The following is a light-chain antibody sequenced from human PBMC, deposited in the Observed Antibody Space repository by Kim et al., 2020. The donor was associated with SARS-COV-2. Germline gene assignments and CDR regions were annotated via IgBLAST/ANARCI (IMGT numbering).Light chain of an antibody. J-gene: IGKJ4*01. CDR3: QQSHTAPLLS. CDR1: QSISTY. Sequence: DIQMTQSPSSLAASVGDRVTIACRASQSISTYLNWYQQKAGKAPKLLIYGASTLQSGVPSRFSGSGSGTDFTLTISSLQPEDFATYYCQQSHTAPLLSFGGGTKVDIK. V-gene: IGKV1-39*01. CDR2: GAS.